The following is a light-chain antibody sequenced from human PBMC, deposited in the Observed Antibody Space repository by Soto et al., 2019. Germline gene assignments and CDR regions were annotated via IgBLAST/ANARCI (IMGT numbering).Light chain of an antibody. Sequence: QSVLTQPPSVSGAPGQRVTISCTGSSSNIGAGYDVQWYQQLPGAAPRLLIFVNTKRPSGVPDRFSGSRSGTSASLAISGLQAEDEADYYCQSYDISLSVSVVFGGGTKVTVL. V-gene: IGLV1-40*01. CDR3: QSYDISLSVSVV. CDR2: VNT. J-gene: IGLJ2*01. CDR1: SSNIGAGYD.